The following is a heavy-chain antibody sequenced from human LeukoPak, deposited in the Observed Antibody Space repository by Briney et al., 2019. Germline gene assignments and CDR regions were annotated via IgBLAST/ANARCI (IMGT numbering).Heavy chain of an antibody. V-gene: IGHV3-21*01. D-gene: IGHD2-21*01. CDR1: GFTFSRYS. CDR2: VSSGSTYI. J-gene: IGHJ2*01. CDR3: AGSDTIGYSPREWDYWSFEL. Sequence: GGSLRLSCAASGFTFSRYSMEWVRQAPGKGLEWVSSVSSGSTYIYYADSMKGRFTISRDNAKNSLYLQMNSLRAEDTAMYYCAGSDTIGYSPREWDYWSFELWGRGTLVTVSS.